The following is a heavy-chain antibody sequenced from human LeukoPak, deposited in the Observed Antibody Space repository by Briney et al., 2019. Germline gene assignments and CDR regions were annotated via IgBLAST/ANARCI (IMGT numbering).Heavy chain of an antibody. CDR3: ARLGSSAMVYGNLDY. J-gene: IGHJ4*02. CDR2: ISSSSSYI. V-gene: IGHV3-21*01. Sequence: GGSLRLSCAASGFTFSSNWMHWDRQAPGKGLEWVSSISSSSSYIYYADSVKGRFTISRDNSKNSLYMQMNSLRAEDTAVYYCARLGSSAMVYGNLDYWGQGTLVTVSS. D-gene: IGHD5-18*01. CDR1: GFTFSSNW.